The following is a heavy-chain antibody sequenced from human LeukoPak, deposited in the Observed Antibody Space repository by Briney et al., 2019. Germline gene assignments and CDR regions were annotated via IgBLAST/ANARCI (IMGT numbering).Heavy chain of an antibody. CDR3: ASFSSGGPQDEYFQH. J-gene: IGHJ1*01. CDR2: ISSSSSYI. Sequence: GGSLRLSCAASGFTFSSYSMNWVRQAPGKGLEWVSSISSSSSYIYYADSVKGRFTISRDNAKNSLYLQMNSLRAEDTAVYYCASFSSGGPQDEYFQHWGQGTLVTVSS. CDR1: GFTFSSYS. V-gene: IGHV3-21*01. D-gene: IGHD3-16*01.